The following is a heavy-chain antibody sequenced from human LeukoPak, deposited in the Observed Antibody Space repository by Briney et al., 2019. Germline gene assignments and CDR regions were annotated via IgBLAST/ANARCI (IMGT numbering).Heavy chain of an antibody. Sequence: SETLSLTCAVYGGSFSGYYWSWIRQPAGKGLEWIGRIYTSGSTNYNPSLKSRVTMSVDTSKNQFSLKLSSVTAADTAVYYCARVGVSGWPNWFDPWGQGTLVTVSS. J-gene: IGHJ5*02. CDR3: ARVGVSGWPNWFDP. CDR1: GGSFSGYY. V-gene: IGHV4-59*10. CDR2: IYTSGST. D-gene: IGHD6-19*01.